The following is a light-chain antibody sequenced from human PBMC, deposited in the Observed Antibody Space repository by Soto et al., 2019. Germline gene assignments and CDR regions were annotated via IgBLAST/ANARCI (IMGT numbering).Light chain of an antibody. J-gene: IGKJ4*01. Sequence: DIQMTQSPSSVSASVGDRVTITCRASQDISDWLAWHQQKPGEAPKLLFYAATTLHSGVPSRFSGSGSGTDFTLTISSLQPEDFATYYCQQGHTFPLTFGGGTKVEIK. CDR3: QQGHTFPLT. V-gene: IGKV1-12*01. CDR2: AAT. CDR1: QDISDW.